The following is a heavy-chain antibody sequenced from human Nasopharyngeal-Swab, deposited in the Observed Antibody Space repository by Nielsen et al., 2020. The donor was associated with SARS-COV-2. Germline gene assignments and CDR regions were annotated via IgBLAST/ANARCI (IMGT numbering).Heavy chain of an antibody. CDR2: INPGGGSA. D-gene: IGHD2-15*01. CDR3: ARGGDPREVVAATDCFDP. V-gene: IGHV1-46*01. J-gene: IGHJ5*02. Sequence: VRQMPGKGLECMGIINPGGGSARYSQNFQGRVTMTRDTSTSTVYMELSSLRSEDTAVYYCARGGDPREVVAATDCFDPWGQGTLVTVSS.